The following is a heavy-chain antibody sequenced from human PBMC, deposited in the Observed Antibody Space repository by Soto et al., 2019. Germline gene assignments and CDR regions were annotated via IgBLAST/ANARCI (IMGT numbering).Heavy chain of an antibody. Sequence: QVQLVQSGAEVKKPGSSVKVSCKASGGTFSSYTISWVRQAPGQGLEWMGRIIPILGIANYAQKFQGRVTITXXKXTXXAYMELSSLRSEDTAVYYCARETRESYYYYYGMDVWGQGTTVTVSS. J-gene: IGHJ6*02. CDR1: GGTFSSYT. CDR3: ARETRESYYYYYGMDV. CDR2: IIPILGIA. D-gene: IGHD3-10*01. V-gene: IGHV1-69*08.